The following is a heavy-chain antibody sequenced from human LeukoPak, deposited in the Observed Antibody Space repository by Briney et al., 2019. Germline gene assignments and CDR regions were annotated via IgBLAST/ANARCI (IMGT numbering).Heavy chain of an antibody. Sequence: GGSLRLSCAASGFTFSRYNMNWVRQAPGKGLEWVSSIKGRFTISIDNAKNSLYLQMNSLRAEDTAVYYCAKDRSSSWYGDYWGQGTLVTVSS. CDR1: GFTFSRYN. CDR3: AKDRSSSWYGDY. V-gene: IGHV3-21*01. J-gene: IGHJ4*02. CDR2: I. D-gene: IGHD6-13*01.